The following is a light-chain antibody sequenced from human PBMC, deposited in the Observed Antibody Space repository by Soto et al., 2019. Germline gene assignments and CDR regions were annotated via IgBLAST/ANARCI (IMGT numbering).Light chain of an antibody. J-gene: IGLJ1*01. CDR2: EAY. CDR1: RTDVGSHKL. Sequence: SALTQPASVSGSPGQSITISCTGNRTDVGSHKLVSWYQQYPGNAPKLIIFEAYKRPSGFSNRFSGSKSGSTASLTISGLQAEDEADYYCCRDVVGSPYLFGSGTKFTVL. V-gene: IGLV2-23*01. CDR3: CRDVVGSPYL.